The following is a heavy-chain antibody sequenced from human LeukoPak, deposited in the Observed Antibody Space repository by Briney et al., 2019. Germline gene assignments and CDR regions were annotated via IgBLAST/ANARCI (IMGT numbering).Heavy chain of an antibody. CDR3: ARGPPNYDFWSGYYPYYFDY. Sequence: SETLSLTCTVSGGSISRYFWSWIRQPPGKGLEWIGYVYYSGSTNYNPSLKSRVTISVDTSKNQFSLKLSSVTAADTAVYYCARGPPNYDFWSGYYPYYFDYWGQGTLVTVSS. CDR2: VYYSGST. J-gene: IGHJ4*02. CDR1: GGSISRYF. V-gene: IGHV4-59*08. D-gene: IGHD3-3*01.